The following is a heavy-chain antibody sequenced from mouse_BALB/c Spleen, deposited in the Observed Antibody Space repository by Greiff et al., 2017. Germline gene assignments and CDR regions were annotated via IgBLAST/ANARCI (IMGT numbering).Heavy chain of an antibody. V-gene: IGHV1-54*01. Sequence: QVQLQQSGAELVRPGTSVKVSCKASGYAFTNYLIEWVKQRPGQGLEWIGVINPGSGGTNYNEKFKGKATLTADKSSSTAYMQLSSLTSDDSAVYFGARLGEDAMDYWGQGTSVTVSS. CDR1: GYAFTNYL. J-gene: IGHJ4*01. CDR3: ARLGEDAMDY. D-gene: IGHD4-1*01. CDR2: INPGSGGT.